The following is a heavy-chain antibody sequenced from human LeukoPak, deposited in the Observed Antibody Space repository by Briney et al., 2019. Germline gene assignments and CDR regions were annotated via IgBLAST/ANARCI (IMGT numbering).Heavy chain of an antibody. CDR1: GFTFSDYY. Sequence: PGGSLRLSCAASGFTFSDYYMSWIRQAPGKGLEWVSYISSSGSTIYYADSVKGLFTISRENAKNSLYLQMNSLRAEDTAVYYCASTLRFLELDAFDIWGQGTMVTVSS. J-gene: IGHJ3*02. CDR3: ASTLRFLELDAFDI. CDR2: ISSSGSTI. D-gene: IGHD3-3*01. V-gene: IGHV3-11*04.